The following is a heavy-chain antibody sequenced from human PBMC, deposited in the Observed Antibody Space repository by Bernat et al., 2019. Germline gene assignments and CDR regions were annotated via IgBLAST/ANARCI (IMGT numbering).Heavy chain of an antibody. D-gene: IGHD3-10*01. CDR2: IKGDGSEK. J-gene: IGHJ4*02. CDR1: GFIFSNYY. V-gene: IGHV3-7*01. Sequence: EIHLVESGGVLVQPGASLRLSCAASGFIFSNYYMSWVRQAPGKGLEWVANIKGDGSEKYYVDSVKGRFTISRDNARNTVYLQMNSLRAEDTAVYYCAREGQLLWFHTNYWGQGTLVTVSS. CDR3: AREGQLLWFHTNY.